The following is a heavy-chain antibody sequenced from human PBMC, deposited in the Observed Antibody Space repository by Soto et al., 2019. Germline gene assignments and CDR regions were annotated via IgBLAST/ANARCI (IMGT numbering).Heavy chain of an antibody. CDR2: INGDGSST. CDR1: GFTFSNYW. V-gene: IGHV3-74*01. D-gene: IGHD6-19*01. J-gene: IGHJ6*03. Sequence: EVQVVESGGGLVQPGGSLRLSCAASGFTFSNYWMHWVRQAPGKGLVWVSRINGDGSSTNYVDSVKGRFTISRDNAKNTLYLQMNSLRAEDTAVYSCASGWHEHHYYYMDVWGKGTTVTVSS. CDR3: ASGWHEHHYYYMDV.